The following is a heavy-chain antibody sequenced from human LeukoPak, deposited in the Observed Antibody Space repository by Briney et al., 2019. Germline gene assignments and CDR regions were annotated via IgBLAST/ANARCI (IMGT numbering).Heavy chain of an antibody. CDR3: ARRDDYAAD. CDR1: GYTFTGYY. J-gene: IGHJ4*02. D-gene: IGHD4-17*01. CDR2: INPNTGGT. Sequence: ASVKVSCKASGYTFTGYYMHWVRQAPGHGLEWMGWINPNTGGTNYAQNFQGRVTMTRDTSISTAYMELSRLRSDDSAVYYCARRDDYAADWGQGTLVTVSS. V-gene: IGHV1-2*02.